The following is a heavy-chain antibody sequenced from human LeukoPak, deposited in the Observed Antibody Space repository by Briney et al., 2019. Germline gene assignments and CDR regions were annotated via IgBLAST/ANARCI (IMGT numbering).Heavy chain of an antibody. D-gene: IGHD3-10*01. Sequence: SETLSLTCAVYGGSFSGYYWSWIRQPPGKRLGWIGEINHSGSTNYNPSLKSRVTISVDTSKNQFSLKLSSVTAADTAVYYCARSERGVRGVTIKFYYWGQGTLVTVSS. CDR1: GGSFSGYY. CDR3: ARSERGVRGVTIKFYY. J-gene: IGHJ4*02. V-gene: IGHV4-34*01. CDR2: INHSGST.